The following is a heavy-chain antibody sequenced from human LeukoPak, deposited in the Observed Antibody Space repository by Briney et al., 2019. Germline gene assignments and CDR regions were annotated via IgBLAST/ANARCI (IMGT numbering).Heavy chain of an antibody. V-gene: IGHV3-11*01. CDR3: ARDTSEGDYAWWFDP. D-gene: IGHD3-16*01. J-gene: IGHJ5*02. Sequence: GGSLRLSCAASGFTFSDYYMSWIRQAPGKGLEWVSYISTGGSTIYYADSVKGRFTISRDNAKNSLYLQMNSLRAEDTAVYFCARDTSEGDYAWWFDPWGQGTLVTVAS. CDR2: ISTGGSTI. CDR1: GFTFSDYY.